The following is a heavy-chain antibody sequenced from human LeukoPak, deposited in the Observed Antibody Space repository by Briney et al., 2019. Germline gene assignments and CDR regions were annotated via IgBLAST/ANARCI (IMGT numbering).Heavy chain of an antibody. CDR3: ARDFSGSYPNWFDP. V-gene: IGHV3-30*04. CDR1: GFTFSSYA. J-gene: IGHJ5*02. D-gene: IGHD1-26*01. Sequence: GGSLRLSCAASGFTFSSYAMHWVRQAPGKGLEWVAVISYDGSNKYYADSVKGRFTISRDNSKNTLYLQMNSLRAEDTAVYYCARDFSGSYPNWFDPWGQGTLVTVSS. CDR2: ISYDGSNK.